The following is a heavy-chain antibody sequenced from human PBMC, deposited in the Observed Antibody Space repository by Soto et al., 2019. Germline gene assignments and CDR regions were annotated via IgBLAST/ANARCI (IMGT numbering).Heavy chain of an antibody. Sequence: SETLSLTCTLSGGSINSYYWTWIRQPPGKGLEWIGFFYYPGSTKYNSSLKSRVTISLDTSTNQFSLSLNSVTAADTAVYYCARAPSEAARRARYYFDYWGQGTLVTVSS. CDR1: GGSINSYY. J-gene: IGHJ4*02. CDR3: ARAPSEAARRARYYFDY. D-gene: IGHD6-6*01. CDR2: FYYPGST. V-gene: IGHV4-59*13.